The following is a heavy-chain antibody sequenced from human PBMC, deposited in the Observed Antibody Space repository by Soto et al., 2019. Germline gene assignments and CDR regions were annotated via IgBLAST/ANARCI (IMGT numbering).Heavy chain of an antibody. V-gene: IGHV3-21*01. Sequence: EVQLVESGGGLVKPGGSLRLSCAASGFNFNSYTINWVRQAPGKRLEWLSSISSSGYIFSTDSVRGRFTISRDNAKNSMNLQINSLRAEDTAVYFCARDCSGGSCYPGMDAWVQGTTVTVSS. D-gene: IGHD2-15*01. CDR3: ARDCSGGSCYPGMDA. CDR2: ISSSGYI. CDR1: GFNFNSYT. J-gene: IGHJ6*02.